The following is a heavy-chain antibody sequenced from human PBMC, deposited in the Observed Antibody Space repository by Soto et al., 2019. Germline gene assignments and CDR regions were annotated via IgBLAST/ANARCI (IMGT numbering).Heavy chain of an antibody. V-gene: IGHV3-74*01. J-gene: IGHJ6*02. Sequence: PGGSLRLSCAASGFTFSSYWMHWVRQAPGKGLVWVSRINSDGSSASYADSVKGRFTISRDNAKNTLYLQMNGLRAEDTAVYYCARGAYYDFWSMDVWGQGTTVTVSS. CDR2: INSDGSSA. D-gene: IGHD3-3*01. CDR1: GFTFSSYW. CDR3: ARGAYYDFWSMDV.